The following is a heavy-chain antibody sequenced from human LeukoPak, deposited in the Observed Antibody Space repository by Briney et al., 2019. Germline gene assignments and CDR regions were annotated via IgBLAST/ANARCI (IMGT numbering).Heavy chain of an antibody. J-gene: IGHJ5*02. CDR3: ARDWALQYSSSWYWSDP. Sequence: ASVKVSCKASGYTFTSYGISWVRQAPGQGLEWMGWISAYNGNTNYAQKLQGRVTMTTDTSTSTAYMELRSLRSDDTAVYYCARDWALQYSSSWYWSDPWGQGTLVTVSS. CDR1: GYTFTSYG. D-gene: IGHD6-13*01. CDR2: ISAYNGNT. V-gene: IGHV1-18*01.